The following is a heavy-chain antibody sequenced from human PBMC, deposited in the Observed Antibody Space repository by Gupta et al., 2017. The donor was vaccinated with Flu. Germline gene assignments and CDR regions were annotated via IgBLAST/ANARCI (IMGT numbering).Heavy chain of an antibody. CDR1: GFTFSSYA. CDR3: AKVDESGGNRQSQYYFDY. Sequence: EVQLLESGGGLVQPGGSLRLSCAASGFTFSSYAMSWVRQAPGKGLEWVAASSGSGGSTYYADSVKGRVTISRDNSKNTLYLQMNSLRAEETAVYYCAKVDESGGNRQSQYYFDYGGQGTLVTVSS. D-gene: IGHD1-14*01. V-gene: IGHV3-23*01. J-gene: IGHJ4*02. CDR2: SSGSGGST.